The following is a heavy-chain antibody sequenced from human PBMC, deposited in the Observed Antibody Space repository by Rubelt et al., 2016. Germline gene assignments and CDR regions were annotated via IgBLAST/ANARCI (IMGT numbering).Heavy chain of an antibody. D-gene: IGHD1-26*01. CDR1: GYTLSELS. CDR3: ATEIVGATNVFFAS. Sequence: QVQLVQSGAEVKKPGASVKVSCKVSGYTLSELSMHWVRQAPGKGLEWMGGFDPEEAETIYAQKFQGRVTMTEDTSTDTAYVERGSLRSDDTAVYYCATEIVGATNVFFASWGQGTLVTVSS. J-gene: IGHJ4*02. V-gene: IGHV1-24*01. CDR2: FDPEEAET.